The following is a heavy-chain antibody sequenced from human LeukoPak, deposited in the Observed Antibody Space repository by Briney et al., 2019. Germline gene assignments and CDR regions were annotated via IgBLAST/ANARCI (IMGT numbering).Heavy chain of an antibody. CDR2: IKSDGSNT. Sequence: PGGSLRLSCAASGFTFSSYWMHWVRQAPGKGLVWVSRIKSDGSNTNYADSVKGRFTISRDNAKNTLHLQMNSLRAEDTALYHCARGPSSEYRSPVFWFDPWGQGTLVTVSS. CDR1: GFTFSSYW. J-gene: IGHJ5*02. CDR3: ARGPSSEYRSPVFWFDP. D-gene: IGHD3-16*02. V-gene: IGHV3-74*01.